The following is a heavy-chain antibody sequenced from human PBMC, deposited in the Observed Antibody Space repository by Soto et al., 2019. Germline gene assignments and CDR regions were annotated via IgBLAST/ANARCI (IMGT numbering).Heavy chain of an antibody. Sequence: GASVKVSCRASGYTFTGYYMHWVRQAPGQGLEWMGWINPNSGGTNYAQKFQGRVTMTRDTSISTAYMELSRLRSDDTAVYYCARDPSGSYHYVIDYWGQGTLVTVSS. CDR1: GYTFTGYY. CDR3: ARDPSGSYHYVIDY. J-gene: IGHJ4*02. CDR2: INPNSGGT. V-gene: IGHV1-2*02. D-gene: IGHD1-26*01.